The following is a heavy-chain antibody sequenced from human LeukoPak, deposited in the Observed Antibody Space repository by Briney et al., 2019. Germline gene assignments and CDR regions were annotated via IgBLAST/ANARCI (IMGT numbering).Heavy chain of an antibody. CDR1: GGSISSGSYY. CDR2: IYTSGST. Sequence: SETLSLTCTVSGGSISSGSYYWSWIRQPAGKGLEWIGRIYTSGSTNYNPSLKSRVTISVDTSKNQFPLKLSSVTAADTAVYYCASSSDPGGAFDIWAKGQWSPSLQ. V-gene: IGHV4-61*02. D-gene: IGHD3-22*01. CDR3: ASSSDPGGAFDI. J-gene: IGHJ3*02.